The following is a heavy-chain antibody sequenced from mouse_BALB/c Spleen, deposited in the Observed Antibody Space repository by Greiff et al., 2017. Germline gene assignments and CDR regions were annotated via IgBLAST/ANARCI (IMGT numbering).Heavy chain of an antibody. CDR1: GYSITSGYY. CDR3: ARAYGNYVGY. CDR2: ISYDGSN. D-gene: IGHD2-1*01. V-gene: IGHV3-6*02. Sequence: VQLQQSGPGLVKPSQSLSLTCSVTGYSITSGYYWNWIRQFPGNKLEWMGYISYDGSNNYNPSLKNRISITRDTSKNQFFLKLNSVTTEDTATYYCARAYGNYVGYWGQGTTLTGSA. J-gene: IGHJ2*01.